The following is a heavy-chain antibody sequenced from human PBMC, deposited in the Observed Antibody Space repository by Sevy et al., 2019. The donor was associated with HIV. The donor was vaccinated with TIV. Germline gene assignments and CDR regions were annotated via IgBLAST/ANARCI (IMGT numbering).Heavy chain of an antibody. CDR3: AGDDHWAFDY. D-gene: IGHD7-27*01. J-gene: IGHJ4*02. CDR1: GFTFSTYS. Sequence: GGSLRLSCAASGFTFSTYSMNWVRQAPGKGLEWVSSISSRSSHIYYADSVKGRFTVSRDNAKNSLFLQMNSLRAEDTAVYYCAGDDHWAFDYWGQGALVTVSS. V-gene: IGHV3-21*01. CDR2: ISSRSSHI.